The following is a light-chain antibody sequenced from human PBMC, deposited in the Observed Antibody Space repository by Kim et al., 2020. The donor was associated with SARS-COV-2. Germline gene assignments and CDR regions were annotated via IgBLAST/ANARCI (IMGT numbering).Light chain of an antibody. CDR2: DHN. Sequence: PGQKDTSSCSGSSSNIGNNYISWYQQSPGTAPKLLIYDHNQRSSGIPDRFSGSKSGTSVTLGITGLQTRDKADYYCGKWDSSLSAVFGGGTQLIVL. J-gene: IGLJ2*01. CDR1: SSNIGNNY. CDR3: GKWDSSLSAV. V-gene: IGLV1-51*01.